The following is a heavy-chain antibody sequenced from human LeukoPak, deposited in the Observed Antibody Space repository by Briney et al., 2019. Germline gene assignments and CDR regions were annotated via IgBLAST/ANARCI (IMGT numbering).Heavy chain of an antibody. CDR3: ARGGVVVAATRGDYYYYGMDV. CDR1: GYTFTSHD. J-gene: IGHJ6*02. V-gene: IGHV1-2*04. D-gene: IGHD2-15*01. Sequence: ASVKVSCKASGYTFTSHDINWVRQATGQGLEWMGWINPNSGGTNYAQKFQGWVTMTRDTSISTAYMELSRLRSDDTAVYYCARGGVVVAATRGDYYYYGMDVWGQGTTVTVSS. CDR2: INPNSGGT.